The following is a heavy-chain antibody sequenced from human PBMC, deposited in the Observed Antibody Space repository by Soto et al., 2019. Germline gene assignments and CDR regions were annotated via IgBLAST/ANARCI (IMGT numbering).Heavy chain of an antibody. Sequence: PSETLSLTCTVSGGSVSSGSYYWSWIRQPPGKGLEWIGYIYYSGSTNYNPSLKSRVTISVDTSKNQFSLKLSSVTAADTAVYYCARGLSLTAMVYFDYWGQGTLVTVSS. CDR2: IYYSGST. J-gene: IGHJ4*02. D-gene: IGHD5-18*01. CDR1: GGSVSSGSYY. CDR3: ARGLSLTAMVYFDY. V-gene: IGHV4-61*01.